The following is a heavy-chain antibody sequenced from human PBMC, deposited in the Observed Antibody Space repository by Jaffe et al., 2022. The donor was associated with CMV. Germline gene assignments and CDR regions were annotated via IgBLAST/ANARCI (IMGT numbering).Heavy chain of an antibody. J-gene: IGHJ3*02. CDR3: ARAVLGAFDI. CDR2: ISSNGGST. CDR1: GFTFSSYA. D-gene: IGHD7-27*01. V-gene: IGHV3-64*01. Sequence: EVQLVESGGGLVQPGGSLRLSCAASGFTFSSYAMHWVRQAPGKGLEYVSAISSNGGSTYYANSVKGRFTISRDNSKNTLYLQMGSLRAEDMAVYYCARAVLGAFDIWGQGTMVTVSS.